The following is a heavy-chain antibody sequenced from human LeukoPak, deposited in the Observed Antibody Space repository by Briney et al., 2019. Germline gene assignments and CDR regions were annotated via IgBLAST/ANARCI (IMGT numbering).Heavy chain of an antibody. CDR3: AKDQQYYDILTGSAYYYGMDV. Sequence: GGSLRLSCAASGFTFSSYSMNWVRQAPGKGLEWVSSISSSSSYIYYADSVKGRFTISRDNAKNSLYLQMNSLRAEDTAVYYCAKDQQYYDILTGSAYYYGMDVWGQGTTVTVSS. CDR2: ISSSSSYI. D-gene: IGHD3-9*01. CDR1: GFTFSSYS. J-gene: IGHJ6*02. V-gene: IGHV3-21*04.